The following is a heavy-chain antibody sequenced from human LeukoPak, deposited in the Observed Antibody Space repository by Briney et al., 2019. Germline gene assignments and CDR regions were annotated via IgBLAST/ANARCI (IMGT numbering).Heavy chain of an antibody. Sequence: SETQSLTCTVSGGSISSGGYYWSWIRQHPGKGLEWIGYIYYSGSTYYNPSLKSRVTISVDTSKNQFSLKLSSVTAADTAVYYCARNTYYDFWSGPHLFDYWGQGTLVTVSS. V-gene: IGHV4-30-4*08. CDR1: GGSISSGGYY. D-gene: IGHD3-3*01. CDR2: IYYSGST. CDR3: ARNTYYDFWSGPHLFDY. J-gene: IGHJ4*02.